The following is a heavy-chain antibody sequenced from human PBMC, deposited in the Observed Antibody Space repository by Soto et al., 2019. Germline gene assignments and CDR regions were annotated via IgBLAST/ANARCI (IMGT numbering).Heavy chain of an antibody. J-gene: IGHJ4*02. CDR2: ISYDGSNK. V-gene: IGHV3-30*18. CDR1: GFTFSSYA. Sequence: QVQLVESGGGVVQPERSLRLSCAASGFTFSSYAMHWVRQAPGKGLEWVALISYDGSNKYYGESVKGRFTISRENSKSTVYLQMNSLRAEDTAIYYCAKGPLAVRQVADLDFWGQGTLVTVSS. D-gene: IGHD6-19*01. CDR3: AKGPLAVRQVADLDF.